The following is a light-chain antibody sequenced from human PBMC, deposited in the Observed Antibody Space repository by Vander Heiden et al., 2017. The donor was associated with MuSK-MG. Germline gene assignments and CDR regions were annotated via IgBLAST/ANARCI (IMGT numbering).Light chain of an antibody. J-gene: IGKJ1*01. CDR2: GAS. V-gene: IGKV3-15*01. CDR3: LQDHNLRT. Sequence: EIVMTQSPATLSVSPGERATLSCRASQSVSSNLAWYQHKPGQAPRLLIYGASTRATGIPARFSDRGSGTEFTLTISGLQSQDFAVYYCLQDHNLRTFGQGTKVEIK. CDR1: QSVSSN.